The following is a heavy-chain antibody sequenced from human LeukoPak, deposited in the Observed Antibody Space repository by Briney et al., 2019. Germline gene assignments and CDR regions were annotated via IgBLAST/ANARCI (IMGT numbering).Heavy chain of an antibody. D-gene: IGHD6-6*01. J-gene: IGHJ4*02. V-gene: IGHV3-7*04. CDR2: IKQDGSVK. CDR1: GSTFSQYW. CDR3: AGDISSSGGLEY. Sequence: GGPLSLSWEAPGSTFSQYWIHWFRQAPGKGLNWLANIKQDGSVKHYVGSAQGRFTISRDNAKNSLYLQMNSLGADDTAVYYCAGDISSSGGLEYWGQGTLVTVSS.